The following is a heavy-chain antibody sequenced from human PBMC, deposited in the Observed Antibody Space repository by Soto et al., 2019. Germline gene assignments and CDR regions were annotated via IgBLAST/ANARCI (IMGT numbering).Heavy chain of an antibody. CDR2: IYWNDDK. V-gene: IGHV2-5*01. Sequence: ESGPTLVNPTQTLTLTCTFSGFSLSTSGVGVGWIRQPPGKALEWLALIYWNDDKRYSPSLKSRLTITKDTSKNQVVLTMTNVDPVDTATYYCACRSGYSSSWYRIEGFDPWGQGTLVTVSS. CDR3: ACRSGYSSSWYRIEGFDP. D-gene: IGHD6-13*01. CDR1: GFSLSTSGVG. J-gene: IGHJ5*02.